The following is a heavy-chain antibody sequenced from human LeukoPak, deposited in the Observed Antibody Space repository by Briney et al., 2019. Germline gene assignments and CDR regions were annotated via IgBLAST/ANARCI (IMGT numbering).Heavy chain of an antibody. CDR2: ISSSSSCI. CDR1: GFTFSSYS. D-gene: IGHD3-3*01. Sequence: GGSLRLSCAASGFTFSSYSMNWVRQAPGKGLEWVSSISSSSSCIYYADSVKGRFTISRDNAKNSLYLQMNSLRAEDTAVYYCARRGGTIFGVVIRGSYYFDYWGQGTLVTVSS. V-gene: IGHV3-21*01. CDR3: ARRGGTIFGVVIRGSYYFDY. J-gene: IGHJ4*02.